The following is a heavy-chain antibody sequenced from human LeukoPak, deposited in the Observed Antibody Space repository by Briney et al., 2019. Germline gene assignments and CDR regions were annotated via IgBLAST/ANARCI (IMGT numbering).Heavy chain of an antibody. V-gene: IGHV3-33*01. CDR2: IWYDGSNK. CDR1: GFTFSSYG. D-gene: IGHD3-3*01. CDR3: ARDSTYYDFWIGYYTQVYGMDV. J-gene: IGHJ6*02. Sequence: PGGSLRLSCAASGFTFSSYGMHWVRQAPGKGLEWVAVIWYDGSNKYYADSVKGRFTISRDNSKNTLYLQMNSLRAEDTAVYYCARDSTYYDFWIGYYTQVYGMDVWGQGTTVTVSS.